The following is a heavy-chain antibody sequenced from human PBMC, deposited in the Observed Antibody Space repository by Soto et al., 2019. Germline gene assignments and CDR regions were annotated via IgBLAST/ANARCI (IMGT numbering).Heavy chain of an antibody. V-gene: IGHV4-39*01. CDR1: GGSISSSSFH. CDR2: IYYSGST. J-gene: IGHJ5*02. CDR3: ARRERAAGTDWWFDP. Sequence: QLQLQESGPGLVKPSETLSLTCTVSGGSISSSSFHWGWIRQPPGKGLGWIGSIYYSGSTYYSPSLKSRVTXAXXXSXXQFSLKLSSVTAADTAVYYCARRERAAGTDWWFDPWGQGTLVTVSS. D-gene: IGHD6-13*01.